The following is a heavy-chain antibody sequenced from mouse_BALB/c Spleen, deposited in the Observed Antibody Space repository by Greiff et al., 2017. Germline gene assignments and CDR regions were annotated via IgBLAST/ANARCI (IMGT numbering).Heavy chain of an antibody. CDR2: IDPANGNT. D-gene: IGHD2-4*01. CDR3: ARITTGVPWFAY. Sequence: VQLKQSGAELVKPGASVKLSCTASGFNIKDTYMHWVKQRPEQGLEWIGRIDPANGNTKYDPKFQGKATITADTSSNTAYLQLSSLTSEDTAVYYCARITTGVPWFAYWGQGTLVTVSA. V-gene: IGHV14-3*02. CDR1: GFNIKDTY. J-gene: IGHJ3*01.